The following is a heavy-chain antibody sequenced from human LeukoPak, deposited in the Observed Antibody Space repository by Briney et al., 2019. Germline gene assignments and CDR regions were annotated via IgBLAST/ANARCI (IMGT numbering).Heavy chain of an antibody. D-gene: IGHD2-15*01. Sequence: PGGSLRLSCAASGFTFSSYWMSWVRQAPGKGLEWVANIKQDGSEKYYVDSVKGRFTISGDNAKNSLYLQMNSLRAEDTAVYYCARDRLSPGYCSGGSCLDWYFDLWGRGTLVTVSS. CDR3: ARDRLSPGYCSGGSCLDWYFDL. CDR1: GFTFSSYW. V-gene: IGHV3-7*03. CDR2: IKQDGSEK. J-gene: IGHJ2*01.